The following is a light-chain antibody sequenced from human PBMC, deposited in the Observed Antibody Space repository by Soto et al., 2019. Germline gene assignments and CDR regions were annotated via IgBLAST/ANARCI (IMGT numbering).Light chain of an antibody. J-gene: IGKJ1*01. CDR2: QAS. Sequence: DIQMTQSPSTLSASVGDRVTISRRASQSIGTLLAWYQQKPGKAPKLLIYQASSLESGVPPRFSGSGSGTEFTLTISSLQPDDFATYYCHQYNDFSTFGQGTKVEIK. V-gene: IGKV1-5*03. CDR1: QSIGTL. CDR3: HQYNDFST.